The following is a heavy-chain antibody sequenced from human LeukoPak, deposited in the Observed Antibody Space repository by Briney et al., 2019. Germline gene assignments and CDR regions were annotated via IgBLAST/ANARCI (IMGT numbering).Heavy chain of an antibody. CDR2: INYSGKL. CDR1: GGSVSSRTHY. J-gene: IGHJ4*02. V-gene: IGHV4-39*07. D-gene: IGHD3-9*01. Sequence: SETLSLTCSVSGGSVSSRTHYWAWIRQPPGKGLEWIGSINYSGKLTFNPSLKSRVTVSIDTSKNQFSLTLSYVTAADTAVYYCAREGGALRYFDWTFYFDYWGQGTLVTVSS. CDR3: AREGGALRYFDWTFYFDY.